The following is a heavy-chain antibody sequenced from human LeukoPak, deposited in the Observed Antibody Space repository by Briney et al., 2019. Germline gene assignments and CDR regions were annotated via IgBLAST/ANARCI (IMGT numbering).Heavy chain of an antibody. D-gene: IGHD2-15*01. CDR3: ARDMRTPGIADWFDP. CDR2: MHHSGSA. Sequence: SETLSLTCTVSGGSISSTSYYWGWIRQPPGKGLEWIGFMHHSGSANSNPSLKSRVTISMDTSITTVYMELNSLKSDDSAMYYCARDMRTPGIADWFDPWGQGTLVTVSS. J-gene: IGHJ5*02. CDR1: GGSISSTSYY. V-gene: IGHV4-39*07.